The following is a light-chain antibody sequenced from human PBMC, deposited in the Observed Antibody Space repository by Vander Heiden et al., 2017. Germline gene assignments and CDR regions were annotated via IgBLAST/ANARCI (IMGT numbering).Light chain of an antibody. Sequence: AIRMTQSPSSFSASPGDRVTITCRASQGISSYLAWYQQKPGKAPKLLIYAASTLQSGVPSRFSGSGSGTDFTLTISCLQSEDFATYYCQQYYSYTRTFGQGTKVEIK. V-gene: IGKV1-8*01. CDR2: AAS. J-gene: IGKJ1*01. CDR3: QQYYSYTRT. CDR1: QGISSY.